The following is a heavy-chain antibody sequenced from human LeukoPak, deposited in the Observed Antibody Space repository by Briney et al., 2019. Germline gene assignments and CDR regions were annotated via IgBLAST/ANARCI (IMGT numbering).Heavy chain of an antibody. V-gene: IGHV3-23*01. Sequence: GGSLRLSCAASGFTFSSYAMSWVRQAPGKGLEWVSAISGSGGSTYYADSVEGRFTISRDNSKNTLYLQMNSLRAEDTAVYYCAKERFDYYDSSGPNDYWGQGTLVTVSS. J-gene: IGHJ4*02. CDR1: GFTFSSYA. CDR2: ISGSGGST. D-gene: IGHD3-22*01. CDR3: AKERFDYYDSSGPNDY.